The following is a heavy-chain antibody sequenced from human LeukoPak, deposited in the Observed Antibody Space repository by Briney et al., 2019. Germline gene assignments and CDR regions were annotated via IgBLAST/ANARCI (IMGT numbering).Heavy chain of an antibody. CDR2: IYWNDDK. V-gene: IGHV2-5*01. CDR1: DDSISGNIYF. J-gene: IGHJ4*02. CDR3: AHTLWSTSSMYYFDY. D-gene: IGHD6-6*01. Sequence: TLSLTCTVSDDSISGNIYFWSRIRQPPGKALEWLALIYWNDDKRYSPSLKSRLTITKDTSKNQVVLTMTNVDPVDTATYYCAHTLWSTSSMYYFDYWGQGTLVTVSS.